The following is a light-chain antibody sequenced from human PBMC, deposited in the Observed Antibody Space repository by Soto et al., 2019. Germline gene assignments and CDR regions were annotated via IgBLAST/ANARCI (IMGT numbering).Light chain of an antibody. V-gene: IGLV2-14*01. CDR2: DVN. J-gene: IGLJ1*01. Sequence: QSVLTQPASVSGSPGQSIAISCTGTSSDVGGYNYVSWYQQHPGKAPKLMVYDVNDRPSGVSDRFSGSKSGNTASLTISGLQAEDEADYSCRSYTSSSTYVFGTGTKVTVL. CDR1: SSDVGGYNY. CDR3: RSYTSSSTYV.